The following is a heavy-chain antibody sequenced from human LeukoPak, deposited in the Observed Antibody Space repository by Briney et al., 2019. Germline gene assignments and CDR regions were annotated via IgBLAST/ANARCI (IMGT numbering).Heavy chain of an antibody. D-gene: IGHD3-22*01. Sequence: ASVKVSCKASGYTFTGYYMHWVRQAPGQGLEWMGRINPNSGGTNYAQKFQGRVTMTRDTSISTAYMELSSLTSEDTAVYYCARALTDYDVLIHYYFDYWGQGALVTVSS. CDR2: INPNSGGT. V-gene: IGHV1-2*06. J-gene: IGHJ4*02. CDR3: ARALTDYDVLIHYYFDY. CDR1: GYTFTGYY.